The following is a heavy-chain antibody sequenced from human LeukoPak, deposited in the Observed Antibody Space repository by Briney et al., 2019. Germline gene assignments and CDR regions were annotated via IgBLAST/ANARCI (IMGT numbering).Heavy chain of an antibody. V-gene: IGHV3-7*01. CDR1: GFIFSGYW. J-gene: IGHJ4*02. D-gene: IGHD3-22*01. CDR3: ARDPGSSGYTFDY. CDR2: MKQDGSER. Sequence: PGGSLRLSCAASGFIFSGYWMTWVRQAPGRGLEWVANMKQDGSERYYVDSVKGRFTISRDNAKNSLYLQMNSLRAEDTAVYYCARDPGSSGYTFDYWGQGTLVTVSS.